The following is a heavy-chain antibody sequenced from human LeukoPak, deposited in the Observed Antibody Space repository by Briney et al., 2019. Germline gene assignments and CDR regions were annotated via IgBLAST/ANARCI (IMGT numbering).Heavy chain of an antibody. V-gene: IGHV3-23*01. J-gene: IGHJ4*02. CDR1: GFTFRNTA. Sequence: PGGSLRVSCAASGFTFRNTAMNWVRQAPGKGLEWVSVISGSGAGTYYGDSVKGRFTISRDNSKNILYLQMNSLRAEDTAVYYCARDRMAYTGSQGSFDYWGQGTLVTVSS. CDR3: ARDRMAYTGSQGSFDY. CDR2: ISGSGAGT. D-gene: IGHD1-26*01.